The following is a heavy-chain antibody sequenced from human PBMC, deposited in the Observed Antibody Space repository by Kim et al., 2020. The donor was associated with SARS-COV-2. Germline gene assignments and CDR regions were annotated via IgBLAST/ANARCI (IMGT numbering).Heavy chain of an antibody. CDR2: IYTSGST. CDR3: ARDSPPRGWELRSTFYGMDV. Sequence: SETLSLTCTVSGGSISSYYWSWIRQPAGKVLEWIGRIYTSGSTNYNPSLKSRVTMSVDTSKNQFSLKLSSVTAADTAVYYCARDSPPRGWELRSTFYGMDVWGQGTTVTVSS. D-gene: IGHD1-26*01. CDR1: GGSISSYY. J-gene: IGHJ6*02. V-gene: IGHV4-4*07.